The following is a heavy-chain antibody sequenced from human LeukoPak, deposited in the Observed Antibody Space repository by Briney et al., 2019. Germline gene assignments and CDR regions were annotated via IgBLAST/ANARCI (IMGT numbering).Heavy chain of an antibody. Sequence: GGSLRLSCAASGFTFSGYGMHWVRQAPGKGLEWVAGISYDGSNKYCADSVKVRFTISRDNSKNTLYLQMSSLRAGDTAVYYCGSAWMATIIDYWGQGTLVTVSS. V-gene: IGHV3-30-3*01. CDR2: ISYDGSNK. CDR1: GFTFSGYG. CDR3: GSAWMATIIDY. D-gene: IGHD5-24*01. J-gene: IGHJ4*02.